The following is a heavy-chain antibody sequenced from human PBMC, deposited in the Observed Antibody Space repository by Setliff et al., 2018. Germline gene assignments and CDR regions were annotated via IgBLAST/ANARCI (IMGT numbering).Heavy chain of an antibody. CDR2: INNYNFNT. D-gene: IGHD6-13*01. Sequence: ASVKVSCKSSGFTFTDYGITWVRQVPGQGLEWMGWINNYNFNTQYAQKFQGRVTVTRDTSTSTIFMELASLISDDTALYYCARAGDAATGRKGVFEYWGQGTLVTVSS. J-gene: IGHJ4*02. V-gene: IGHV1-18*01. CDR1: GFTFTDYG. CDR3: ARAGDAATGRKGVFEY.